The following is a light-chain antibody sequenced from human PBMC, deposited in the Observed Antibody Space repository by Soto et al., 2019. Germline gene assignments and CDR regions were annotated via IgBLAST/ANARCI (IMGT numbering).Light chain of an antibody. CDR3: QRYGSSPLLT. J-gene: IGKJ4*01. Sequence: EIVLTQSPGTLSLSPRERATLSCRASQSFSSSHLAWYQQKPGQAPRLLIYGASNRATGIPDRFSGSGSGTDFTLTISRLEPEDFAVYYCQRYGSSPLLTFGGGTKVEIK. V-gene: IGKV3-20*01. CDR1: QSFSSSH. CDR2: GAS.